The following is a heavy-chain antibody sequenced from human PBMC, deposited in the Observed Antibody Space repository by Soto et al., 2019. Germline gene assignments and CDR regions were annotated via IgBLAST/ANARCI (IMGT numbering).Heavy chain of an antibody. Sequence: VASVKVSCKASGGTFSSYAISWVRQAPGQGLEWMGGIIPIFGTANYAQKFQGRVTITADESTSTAYMELSSLRSEDTAVYYCARAQKIRFLEWLLYAPYYYYGMDVWGQGTTVTVSS. D-gene: IGHD3-3*01. CDR2: IIPIFGTA. CDR1: GGTFSSYA. V-gene: IGHV1-69*13. J-gene: IGHJ6*02. CDR3: ARAQKIRFLEWLLYAPYYYYGMDV.